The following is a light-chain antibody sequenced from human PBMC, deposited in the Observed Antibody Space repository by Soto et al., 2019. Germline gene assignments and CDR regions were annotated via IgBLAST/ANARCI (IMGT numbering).Light chain of an antibody. J-gene: IGKJ2*01. CDR1: QGISSY. CDR3: QQLNSYPRT. V-gene: IGKV1-9*01. CDR2: AAS. Sequence: DIQLNQSPSFLSASVGDRVTITCRASQGISSYLAWYQQKPGKAPKLLIYAASTLQSGVPSRFSGSGSGTEFTLTISSLQPEDFATYYCQQLNSYPRTFGQGTKLEIK.